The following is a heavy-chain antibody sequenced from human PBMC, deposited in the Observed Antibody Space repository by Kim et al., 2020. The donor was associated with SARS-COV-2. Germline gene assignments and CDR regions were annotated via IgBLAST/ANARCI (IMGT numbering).Heavy chain of an antibody. CDR3: ARDISGWYGYYYYGMDV. V-gene: IGHV3-30-3*01. D-gene: IGHD6-19*01. CDR1: GFTFSSYA. Sequence: GGSLRLSCAASGFTFSSYAMHWVRQAPGKGLEWVAVISYDGSNKYYADSVKGRFTISRDNSKNTLYLQMNSLRAEDTAVYYCARDISGWYGYYYYGMDVWGQGTTVTVSS. CDR2: ISYDGSNK. J-gene: IGHJ6*02.